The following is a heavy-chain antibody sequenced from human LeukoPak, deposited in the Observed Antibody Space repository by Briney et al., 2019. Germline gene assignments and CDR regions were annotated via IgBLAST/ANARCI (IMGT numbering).Heavy chain of an antibody. CDR1: GGSISSYY. D-gene: IGHD1-26*01. Sequence: PSETLSLTCTVSGGSISSYYWSWIRQPAGKGLEWIGRIYTSGSTNYNPSLKSRVTISVDTSKNQFSLKLSSVTAADTAVYYCARGGWELLDDAFDIWGQGTMVTVSS. CDR3: ARGGWELLDDAFDI. CDR2: IYTSGST. V-gene: IGHV4-4*07. J-gene: IGHJ3*02.